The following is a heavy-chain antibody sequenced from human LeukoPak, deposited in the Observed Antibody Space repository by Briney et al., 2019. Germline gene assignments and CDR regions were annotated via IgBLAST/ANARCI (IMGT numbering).Heavy chain of an antibody. CDR1: GGSFSGYY. J-gene: IGHJ4*02. CDR3: AGGPALATGTYNDY. Sequence: ASETLSLTCAVYGGSFSGYYWSWIRQPPGKGLEWIGEINHSGSTNYNPSLKSRVTISVDTSKNQFSLKLSSVTAADTAVYYCAGGPALATGTYNDYWGQGTLVTVSS. CDR2: INHSGST. D-gene: IGHD1-1*01. V-gene: IGHV4-34*01.